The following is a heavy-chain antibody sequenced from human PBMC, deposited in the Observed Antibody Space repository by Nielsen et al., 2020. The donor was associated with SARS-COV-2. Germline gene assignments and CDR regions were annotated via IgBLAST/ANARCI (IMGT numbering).Heavy chain of an antibody. CDR1: GFTFSSYA. CDR3: ARDLGAKGAFDY. D-gene: IGHD1-26*01. J-gene: IGHJ4*02. V-gene: IGHV3-30-3*01. CDR2: ISYDGSNK. Sequence: GESLKISCAASGFTFSSYAMHWVRQAPGKGLEWVAVISYDGSNKYYADSVKGRFTISRDNSKNTLYLQMNSLRAEDTAVYYCARDLGAKGAFDYWGQGTLVTVSS.